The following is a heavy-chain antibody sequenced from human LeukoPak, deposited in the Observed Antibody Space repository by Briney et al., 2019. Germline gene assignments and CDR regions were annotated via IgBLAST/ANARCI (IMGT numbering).Heavy chain of an antibody. CDR1: GFTFSSYW. CDR3: ARGYFDWLNWFDP. CDR2: IKQDGSEK. Sequence: PGGSLRLSCAASGFTFSSYWMSWVRQAPGKGLEWVANIKQDGSEKYYVDSVKGRFTISRDNAKNSLCLHMNSLRAEDTAVYYCARGYFDWLNWFDPWGQGTLVTVSS. J-gene: IGHJ5*02. D-gene: IGHD3-9*01. V-gene: IGHV3-7*03.